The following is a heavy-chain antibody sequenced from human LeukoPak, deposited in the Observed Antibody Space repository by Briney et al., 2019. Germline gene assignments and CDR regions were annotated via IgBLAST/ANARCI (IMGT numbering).Heavy chain of an antibody. D-gene: IGHD6-6*01. J-gene: IGHJ4*02. CDR3: ARDSSSYYFDY. V-gene: IGHV3-30*03. CDR1: GFTFSSYG. CDR2: ISYDGSNK. Sequence: PGRSLRLSCAASGFTFSSYGMHWVRQAPGKGLEWVAIISYDGSNKYYADSVQGRFTISRDDSINTLYLQMNSLRAEYTAVYYCARDSSSYYFDYWGQGTLVTVSS.